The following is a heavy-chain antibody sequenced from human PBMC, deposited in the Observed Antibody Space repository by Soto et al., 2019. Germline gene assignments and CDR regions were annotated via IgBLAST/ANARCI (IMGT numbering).Heavy chain of an antibody. D-gene: IGHD3-16*01. CDR3: ARDPDDYIWGWGAFDI. V-gene: IGHV1-18*01. J-gene: IGHJ3*02. CDR2: ISAYNGNT. CDR1: GYTFTSYG. Sequence: ASVKVSCKASGYTFTSYGISWVRQAPGQGLEWMGWISAYNGNTNYAQKLQGRVTMTTDTSTSTAYMELRSLRSDDTAVYYCARDPDDYIWGWGAFDIWGQGTMVNVS.